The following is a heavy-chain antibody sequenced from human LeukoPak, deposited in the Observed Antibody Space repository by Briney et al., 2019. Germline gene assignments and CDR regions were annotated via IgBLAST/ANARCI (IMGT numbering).Heavy chain of an antibody. V-gene: IGHV4-30-4*08. CDR2: IYYSGST. J-gene: IGHJ2*01. D-gene: IGHD4-17*01. CDR1: GGSISGGGYY. CDR3: ASRDYGDYPWYFDL. Sequence: PSETLSLTCTVSGGSISGGGYYWSWIRQHPGKGLEWIGYIYYSGSTYYNPSLKSRVTISVDTSKNQFSLKLSSVTAADTAVYYCASRDYGDYPWYFDLWGRGTLVTVSS.